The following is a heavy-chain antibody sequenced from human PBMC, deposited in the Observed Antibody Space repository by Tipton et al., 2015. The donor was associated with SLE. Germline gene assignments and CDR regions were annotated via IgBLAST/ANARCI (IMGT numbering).Heavy chain of an antibody. D-gene: IGHD4-17*01. CDR1: GFTFSSYA. Sequence: SLRLTCAASGFTFSSYAMSWVRQAPGKGLEWVSAISGSGGSTYYADSVKGRFTISRDNSKNTLYLQMNSLRAEDTAVYYCAKGGQPTGFHYWGQGTLVTVSS. CDR2: ISGSGGST. CDR3: AKGGQPTGFHY. V-gene: IGHV3-23*01. J-gene: IGHJ4*02.